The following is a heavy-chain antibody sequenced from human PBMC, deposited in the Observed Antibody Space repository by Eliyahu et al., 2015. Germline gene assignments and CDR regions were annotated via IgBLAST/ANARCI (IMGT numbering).Heavy chain of an antibody. V-gene: IGHV3-23*01. CDR3: AKVGRNTIFGVEDYYYMDV. CDR1: GFTFXRYA. CDR2: ISGSGGST. J-gene: IGHJ6*03. Sequence: EVQLLESGGGLVQPGGSLRLSCAASGFTFXRYAXXWVRQAPGKGLEGVSAISGSGGSTYYADSVKGRFTISRDNSKNTLYLQMNSLRAEDTAVYYCAKVGRNTIFGVEDYYYMDVWGKGTTVTVSS. D-gene: IGHD3-3*01.